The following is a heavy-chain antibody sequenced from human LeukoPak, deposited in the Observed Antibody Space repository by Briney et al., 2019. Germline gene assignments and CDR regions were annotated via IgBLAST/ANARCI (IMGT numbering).Heavy chain of an antibody. J-gene: IGHJ6*02. Sequence: SETLSLTCAVYGGSFSGYYWSWIRQPPGKGLEWIGEINHSGSTNYNPSLKSRVTISVDTSKNQFSLKLSSVTAADTAVYYCATLTTVTTYYYYYYGMDVWGQGTTVTVSS. V-gene: IGHV4-34*01. CDR3: ATLTTVTTYYYYYYGMDV. D-gene: IGHD4-17*01. CDR1: GGSFSGYY. CDR2: INHSGST.